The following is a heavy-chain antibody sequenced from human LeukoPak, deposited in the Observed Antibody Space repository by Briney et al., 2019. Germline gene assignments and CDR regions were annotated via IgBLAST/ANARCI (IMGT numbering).Heavy chain of an antibody. V-gene: IGHV5-51*01. Sequence: GESPMISCRASGYIFTNYWIGWVRQMPGKGLEWRAIIYPANSDTRYSPSVQGQVTMSADKSISTAYLQWSSMKASDTAMNYCARPACSSTGCYLYFQYWGQGTLVTVSS. D-gene: IGHD2-2*01. CDR2: IYPANSDT. CDR3: ARPACSSTGCYLYFQY. CDR1: GYIFTNYW. J-gene: IGHJ1*01.